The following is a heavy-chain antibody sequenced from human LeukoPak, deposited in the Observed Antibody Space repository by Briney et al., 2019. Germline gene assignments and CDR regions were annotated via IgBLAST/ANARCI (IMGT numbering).Heavy chain of an antibody. D-gene: IGHD5-18*01. J-gene: IGHJ4*02. CDR1: GGSISSHY. Sequence: SETLSLTCTVSGGSISSHYWSWIRQPPGKGLEWIAYLFDSVNTKDNPPLQSRLTLSADTSKNQFSLRLSSVTAADTAVYYCATIKRGSIFGYFDFWGQGIKVTVSS. V-gene: IGHV4-59*11. CDR2: LFDSVNT. CDR3: ATIKRGSIFGYFDF.